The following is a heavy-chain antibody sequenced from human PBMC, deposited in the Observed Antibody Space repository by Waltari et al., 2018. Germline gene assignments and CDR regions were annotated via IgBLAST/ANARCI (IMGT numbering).Heavy chain of an antibody. D-gene: IGHD3-16*01. Sequence: EVQLVESGGGLVKPGGSLRLSCEASGFTFSGYSMNWVRQAPGKGLEWVSSNSGDSRFIYYADSVNGRFTISSDDAKNSLYLQMNSLRVEDTAVYYCARDRRGYFDYWGPGTLVSVSS. J-gene: IGHJ4*02. V-gene: IGHV3-21*01. CDR2: NSGDSRFI. CDR3: ARDRRGYFDY. CDR1: GFTFSGYS.